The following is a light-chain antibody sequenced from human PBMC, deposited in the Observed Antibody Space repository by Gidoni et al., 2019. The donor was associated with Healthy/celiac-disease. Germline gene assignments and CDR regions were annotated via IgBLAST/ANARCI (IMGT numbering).Light chain of an antibody. V-gene: IGKV3-15*01. Sequence: IVMTQSPATLSVSPGERATLSCRASQSVSSNLAWYQQKPGQAPRLLIYDASTRATGIPARFSGSGSGTDFTLTISSLQSEDFAVYYCQQYSNWPPCCTFGQGTKLEIK. J-gene: IGKJ2*02. CDR1: QSVSSN. CDR3: QQYSNWPPCCT. CDR2: DAS.